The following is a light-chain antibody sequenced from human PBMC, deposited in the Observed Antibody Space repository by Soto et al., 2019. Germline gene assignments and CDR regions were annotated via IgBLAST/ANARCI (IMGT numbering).Light chain of an antibody. CDR1: QDISNY. Sequence: DIQMTQSPSSLSASVGDRVTITCQASQDISNYLNWYQQKPGKAPKLLIYHASNLETGVPSRFSGSGFGTDFPFTISRLQPEDIATYYCQQYDSLPMYTFGQGTKLEIK. CDR2: HAS. J-gene: IGKJ2*01. CDR3: QQYDSLPMYT. V-gene: IGKV1-33*01.